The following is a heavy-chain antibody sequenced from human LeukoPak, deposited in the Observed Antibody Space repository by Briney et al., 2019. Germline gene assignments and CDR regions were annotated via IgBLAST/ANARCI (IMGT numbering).Heavy chain of an antibody. CDR2: IRKDGSKT. CDR1: GFTFSSYW. V-gene: IGHV3-7*05. D-gene: IGHD6-13*01. Sequence: GGSLRLSCAAAGFTFSSYWMSWVRQAPGKGLEWVANIRKDGSKTYYVDSVKGRFTISRDNAKNSLYLQMNSLRAEDTAVYYCARVSIAAAGDFDYWGQGTLVTVSS. J-gene: IGHJ4*02. CDR3: ARVSIAAAGDFDY.